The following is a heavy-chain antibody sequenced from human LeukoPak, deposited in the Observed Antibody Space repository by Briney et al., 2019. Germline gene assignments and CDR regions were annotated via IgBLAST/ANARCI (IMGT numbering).Heavy chain of an antibody. Sequence: SETLSLTCAVYGGSFSGYYWSWIRQPPGKGLEWIGEINHSGSTNYNPSLKSRVTISVDTSKNQFSLKLSSVTAADTAVYYCARGRRGIAVAGYYFDYWGQGTLVTVSS. CDR3: ARGRRGIAVAGYYFDY. J-gene: IGHJ4*02. V-gene: IGHV4-34*01. CDR1: GGSFSGYY. D-gene: IGHD6-19*01. CDR2: INHSGST.